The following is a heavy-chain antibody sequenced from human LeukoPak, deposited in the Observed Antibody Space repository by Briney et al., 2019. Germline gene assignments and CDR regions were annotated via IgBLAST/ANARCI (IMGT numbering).Heavy chain of an antibody. V-gene: IGHV4-30-4*01. CDR3: ARGDYYDSSGYWNYYYYYGMDV. CDR2: IYYSGST. CDR1: GGSISSGDYY. D-gene: IGHD3-22*01. Sequence: SETLSLTCTVSGGSISSGDYYWSWIRQPPGKGLEWIGYIYYSGSTYYNPSLKSQVTISVDTSKNQFSLKLSSVTAADTAVYYCARGDYYDSSGYWNYYYYYGMDVWGQGTTVTVSS. J-gene: IGHJ6*02.